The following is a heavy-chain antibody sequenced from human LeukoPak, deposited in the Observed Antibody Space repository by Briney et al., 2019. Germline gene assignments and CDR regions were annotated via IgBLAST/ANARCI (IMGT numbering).Heavy chain of an antibody. J-gene: IGHJ4*02. CDR1: GFTFSSYS. CDR3: AKDGSPYDSSGYYSSPPDY. D-gene: IGHD3-22*01. Sequence: GGSLRLSCAASGFTFSSYSMNWVRQAPGKGLEWVSSISSSSSYIYYADSVKGRFTISRDNAKNSLYLQMNSLRAEDTAVYYCAKDGSPYDSSGYYSSPPDYWGQGTLVTVSS. V-gene: IGHV3-21*01. CDR2: ISSSSSYI.